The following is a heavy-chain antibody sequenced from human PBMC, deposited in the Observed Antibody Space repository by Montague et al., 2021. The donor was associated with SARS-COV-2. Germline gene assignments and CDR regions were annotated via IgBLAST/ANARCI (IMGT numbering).Heavy chain of an antibody. D-gene: IGHD6-13*01. V-gene: IGHV4-34*01. Sequence: SKTLSLTCAVYGGSFSGYYWSWIRQPPGKGLEWIGEITHSGSTNYNPSLKSRVTISLDTSTNQFSLKLSSVTAADTAVYYCARGRYSSSWYGTKHYFDYWGQGTLVTVSS. CDR3: ARGRYSSSWYGTKHYFDY. CDR2: ITHSGST. CDR1: GGSFSGYY. J-gene: IGHJ4*02.